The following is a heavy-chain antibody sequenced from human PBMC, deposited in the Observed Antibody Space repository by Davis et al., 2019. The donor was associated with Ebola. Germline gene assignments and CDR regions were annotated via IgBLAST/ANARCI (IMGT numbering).Heavy chain of an antibody. D-gene: IGHD2-15*01. Sequence: PSETLSLTCSASGASMSGYYWSWVRQSPGKGLEWIGYIFNSGFTSYNSSLKSRFAISVDTSKKQFSLMLRSVTAADTAVYYCAREKDYYYHGLDVWGQGTTVTVSS. V-gene: IGHV4-59*01. CDR3: AREKDYYYHGLDV. CDR2: IFNSGFT. J-gene: IGHJ6*02. CDR1: GASMSGYY.